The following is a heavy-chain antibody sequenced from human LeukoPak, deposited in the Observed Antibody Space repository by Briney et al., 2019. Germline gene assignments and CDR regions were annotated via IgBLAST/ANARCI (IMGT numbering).Heavy chain of an antibody. J-gene: IGHJ4*02. D-gene: IGHD5-24*01. CDR1: GGSISSFY. CDR2: IYYSGST. Sequence: PSETLSLTCRVSGGSISSFYWSWIRQPPGKGLEWIGYIYYSGSTNYSPSLKSRATISVDTSKKQFSLKLNSMTAAGTAVYYCARGGMATVFDYWGQGTLVTVSS. CDR3: ARGGMATVFDY. V-gene: IGHV4-59*01.